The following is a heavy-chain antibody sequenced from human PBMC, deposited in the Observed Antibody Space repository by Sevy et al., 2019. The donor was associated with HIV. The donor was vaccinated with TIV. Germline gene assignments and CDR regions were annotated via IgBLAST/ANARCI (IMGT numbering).Heavy chain of an antibody. D-gene: IGHD4-4*01. CDR3: TTDAHDFTNYPSPYYFDQ. CDR1: GFTLSDAW. CDR2: IKSKTDGGPP. J-gene: IGHJ4*02. Sequence: GGSLRLSCAASGFTLSDAWMSWVRQAPGKGLEWVGRIKSKTDGGPPDYAAPVKGRFTISRDESKNTLYLQMNSLKTEDTAVYYCTTDAHDFTNYPSPYYFDQWGQRTLVTVSS. V-gene: IGHV3-15*01.